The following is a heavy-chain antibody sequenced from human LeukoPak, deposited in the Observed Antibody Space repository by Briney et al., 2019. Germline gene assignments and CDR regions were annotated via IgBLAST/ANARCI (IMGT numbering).Heavy chain of an antibody. CDR2: FYSFIST. CDR3: TKEWSNAGTTISPPDY. D-gene: IGHD1-7*01. J-gene: IGHJ4*02. V-gene: IGHV3-66*01. Sequence: GGSLRLSCAASGFIVSRNSMSWVRQAPGKGLECVSLFYSFISTYYADSVKGRFTISRDNSKNTLYLQMNSMRVEDTAVYFCTKEWSNAGTTISPPDYWGQGTLVTVSS. CDR1: GFIVSRNS.